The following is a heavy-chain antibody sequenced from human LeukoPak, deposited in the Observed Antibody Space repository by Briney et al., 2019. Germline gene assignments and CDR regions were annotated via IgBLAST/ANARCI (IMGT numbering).Heavy chain of an antibody. Sequence: ASVKVSCKGSGYTFSNYGINWVRQVPGQGLEWMGWISAYNGHTNHSQKFQGRVTMTTDTSTSTAYMEMRSLRSDDTAVYYCARARGAGYYQNFDYWGQGTLVTVSS. CDR3: ARARGAGYYQNFDY. CDR2: ISAYNGHT. CDR1: GYTFSNYG. D-gene: IGHD3-9*01. J-gene: IGHJ4*02. V-gene: IGHV1-18*01.